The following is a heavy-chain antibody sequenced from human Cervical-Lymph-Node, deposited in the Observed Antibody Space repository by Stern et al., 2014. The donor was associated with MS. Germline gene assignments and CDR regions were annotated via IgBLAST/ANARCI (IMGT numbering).Heavy chain of an antibody. CDR2: ISYDGNHK. CDR1: GFTFSSYG. CDR3: ARDYEDTSMLFDH. D-gene: IGHD2-8*01. Sequence: QVQLVESGGAVVQPGRSLRLSCAASGFTFSSYGMHWVRQAPGKGLGGVTVISYDGNHKYYAASVKGRFTISRDNSKNTLHLQMNSVTPDDTAIYYCARDYEDTSMLFDHWGQGTLVTVSS. J-gene: IGHJ4*02. V-gene: IGHV3-30*03.